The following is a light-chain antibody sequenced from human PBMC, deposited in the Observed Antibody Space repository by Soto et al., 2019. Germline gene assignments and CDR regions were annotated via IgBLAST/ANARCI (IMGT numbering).Light chain of an antibody. CDR3: QQYATSPLT. Sequence: EIVLTQSPGTLSLSPGERATLSCRASRAVSSRFLAWYQQKPGQAPRLLIYGALSRATGIPDRFSGSGSGTDFTLTISRLEPEDFALYYCQQYATSPLTFGRGTKVEIK. V-gene: IGKV3-20*01. CDR1: RAVSSRF. CDR2: GAL. J-gene: IGKJ4*01.